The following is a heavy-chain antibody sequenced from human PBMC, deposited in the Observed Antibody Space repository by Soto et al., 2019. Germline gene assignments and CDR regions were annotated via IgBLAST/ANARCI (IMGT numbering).Heavy chain of an antibody. CDR2: IWYDGSNK. CDR3: ARAHSSSWKPFDY. Sequence: SLRLSCAASGFTFSSYGMHWVRQAPGKGLEWVAVIWYDGSNKYYADSVKSRFTISRDNSKNTLYLQMNSLRADDTAVYYCARAHSSSWKPFDYWGQGTLVTVSS. J-gene: IGHJ4*02. CDR1: GFTFSSYG. V-gene: IGHV3-33*01. D-gene: IGHD6-13*01.